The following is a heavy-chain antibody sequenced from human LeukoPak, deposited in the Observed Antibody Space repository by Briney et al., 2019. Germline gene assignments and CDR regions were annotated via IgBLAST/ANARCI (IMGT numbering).Heavy chain of an antibody. Sequence: GGSLRLSCTASGFTFGDHGMGWVRQAPEKGLEWVGFIRRKVYGGTTEYAASVRGRFSISRDDSKSIAYLEMNSLRAEDTAVYYCAKERQLLSLFDPWGQGTLVTVSS. V-gene: IGHV3-49*04. CDR1: GFTFGDHG. CDR2: IRRKVYGGTT. D-gene: IGHD2-2*01. J-gene: IGHJ5*02. CDR3: AKERQLLSLFDP.